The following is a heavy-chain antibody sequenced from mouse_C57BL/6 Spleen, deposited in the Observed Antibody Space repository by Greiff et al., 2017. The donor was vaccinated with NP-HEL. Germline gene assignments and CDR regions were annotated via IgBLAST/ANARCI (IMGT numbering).Heavy chain of an antibody. J-gene: IGHJ1*03. D-gene: IGHD1-1*01. Sequence: VQLKESGPGLVKPSQSLSLTCSVTGYSITSGYYWNWIRQFPGNKLEWMGYISYDGSNNYNPSLKNRISITRDTSKNQFFLKLNSVTTEDTATYYCARDYGSSNWYFDVWGTGTTVTVSS. V-gene: IGHV3-6*01. CDR2: ISYDGSN. CDR3: ARDYGSSNWYFDV. CDR1: GYSITSGYY.